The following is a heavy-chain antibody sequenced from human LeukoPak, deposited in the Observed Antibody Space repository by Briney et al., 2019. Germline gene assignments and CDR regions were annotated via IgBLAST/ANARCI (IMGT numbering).Heavy chain of an antibody. D-gene: IGHD2-2*01. Sequence: ASVKVSCKASGGTFSSYAISWVRQAPGQGLEWMGRIIPIFGTANYAQKFQGRVTITADESTSTAYMELSSLRSEDTAVYYCASRLLPDCSSTSCYQLGAFDIWGQGTMVTVSS. V-gene: IGHV1-69*13. CDR1: GGTFSSYA. CDR2: IIPIFGTA. CDR3: ASRLLPDCSSTSCYQLGAFDI. J-gene: IGHJ3*02.